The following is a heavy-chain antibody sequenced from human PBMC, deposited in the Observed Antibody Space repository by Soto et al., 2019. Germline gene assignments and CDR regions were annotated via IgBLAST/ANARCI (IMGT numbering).Heavy chain of an antibody. Sequence: QVQLVQSGAEVKKPGASVKVSCKASGYTFTSYAMHWVRQAPGQRLEWMRWINAGNGNTKYSQKFQGRVTITRDTSASTAYMELSSLRSEDTAVYYCARGPGIAVAGDFDYWGQGTLVTVSS. CDR1: GYTFTSYA. V-gene: IGHV1-3*01. CDR2: INAGNGNT. CDR3: ARGPGIAVAGDFDY. D-gene: IGHD6-19*01. J-gene: IGHJ4*02.